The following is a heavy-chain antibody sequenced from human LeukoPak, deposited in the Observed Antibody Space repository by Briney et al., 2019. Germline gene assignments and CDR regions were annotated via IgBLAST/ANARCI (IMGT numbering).Heavy chain of an antibody. D-gene: IGHD6-13*01. CDR1: GFTFSDYY. J-gene: IGHJ4*02. Sequence: GGSLRLSCAASGFTFSDYYMSWIRQAPGKGLEWVSYISSSSSYTNYADSVKGRFTFSRDNAKNSLYLQMNSLRAEDTAVYYCARATAYSSSWYNYWGQGTLVTVSS. V-gene: IGHV3-11*06. CDR2: ISSSSSYT. CDR3: ARATAYSSSWYNY.